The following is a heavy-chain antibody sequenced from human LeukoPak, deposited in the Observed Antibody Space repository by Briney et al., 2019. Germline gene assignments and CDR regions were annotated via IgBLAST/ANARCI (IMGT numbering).Heavy chain of an antibody. CDR2: ISGSGGST. CDR1: GFSFSSYA. V-gene: IGHV3-23*01. J-gene: IGHJ1*01. D-gene: IGHD2-2*02. Sequence: GGSLRLSCAASGFSFSSYAMSWVRQAPGKGLEWVSAISGSGGSTYYADSVKGRFTISRDNSKNTLYLQMNSLRAEDTAVYYCAKDGGYCSSTSCYTLYFHHWARAPWSPSPQ. CDR3: AKDGGYCSSTSCYTLYFHH.